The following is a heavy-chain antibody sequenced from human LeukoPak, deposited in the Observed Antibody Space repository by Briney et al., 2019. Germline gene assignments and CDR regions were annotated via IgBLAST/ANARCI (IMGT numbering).Heavy chain of an antibody. Sequence: SETLSLTCTVSGGSISSHYWSWIRQPPGKGLEWIGYIYYSGSTNYNPSLKSRVTISVGTSKNQFSLKLSSVTAADTAVYYCARYCSSTSCYTGFDYWGQGTLVTVSS. CDR1: GGSISSHY. CDR3: ARYCSSTSCYTGFDY. D-gene: IGHD2-2*02. CDR2: IYYSGST. V-gene: IGHV4-59*11. J-gene: IGHJ4*02.